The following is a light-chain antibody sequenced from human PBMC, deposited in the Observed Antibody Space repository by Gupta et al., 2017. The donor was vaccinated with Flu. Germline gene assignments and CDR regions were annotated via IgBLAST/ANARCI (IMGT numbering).Light chain of an antibody. V-gene: IGLV3-21*02. CDR1: NVGSEF. CDR3: QVWDSNTAHVV. J-gene: IGLJ2*01. Sequence: GGANVGSEFVYWYQQKTGQAPMLVVYDDTDRPSRIPGRFSGSKSENTATLTISGVEAGDEADYFCQVWDSNTAHVVFGGGTKLTVL. CDR2: DDT.